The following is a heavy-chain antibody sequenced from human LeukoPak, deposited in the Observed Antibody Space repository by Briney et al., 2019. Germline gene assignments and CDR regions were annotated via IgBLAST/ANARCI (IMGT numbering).Heavy chain of an antibody. V-gene: IGHV3-53*01. CDR2: IYSGGST. CDR1: GFTFSSYS. Sequence: GGSLRLSCAASGFTFSSYSMNWVRQAPGKGLEWVSVIYSGGSTYYADSVKGRFTISRDNSKNTLYLQMNSLRAEDTAVYYCARDLMSSSADAFDIWGQGTMVTVSS. J-gene: IGHJ3*02. CDR3: ARDLMSSSADAFDI. D-gene: IGHD6-6*01.